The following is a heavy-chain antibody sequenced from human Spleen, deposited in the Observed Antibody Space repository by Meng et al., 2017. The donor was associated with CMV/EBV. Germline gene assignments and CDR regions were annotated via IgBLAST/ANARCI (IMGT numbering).Heavy chain of an antibody. V-gene: IGHV4-61*01. J-gene: IGHJ4*02. CDR2: IYYSGST. Sequence: GSLRLSCTVSGGSVNSDSYYWSWIRQSPGKGLEWIGYIYYSGSTNYNPSLKRRVTISVDTSKNQFSLKLSSVTAADTAVYYCAKVLYSGYNFYFDYWGQGTLVTVSS. CDR1: GGSVNSDSYY. D-gene: IGHD5-12*01. CDR3: AKVLYSGYNFYFDY.